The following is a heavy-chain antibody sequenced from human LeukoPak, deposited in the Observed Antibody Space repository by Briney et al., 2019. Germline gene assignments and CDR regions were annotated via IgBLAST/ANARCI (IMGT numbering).Heavy chain of an antibody. V-gene: IGHV4-39*07. CDR3: AREGYSYYGFDP. J-gene: IGHJ5*02. CDR1: GGSISSSGYY. D-gene: IGHD5-18*01. CDR2: IYYSGST. Sequence: PSETLSLTCTVSGGSISSSGYYWGWIRQPPGKGLEWIGSIYYSGSTYYNPSLKSRVTISVDTSKNQFSLKLSSVTAADTAVYYCAREGYSYYGFDPWGQGTLVTVSS.